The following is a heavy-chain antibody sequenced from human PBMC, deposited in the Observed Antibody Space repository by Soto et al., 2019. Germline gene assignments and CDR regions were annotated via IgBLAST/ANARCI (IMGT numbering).Heavy chain of an antibody. J-gene: IGHJ5*02. V-gene: IGHV2-5*02. CDR2: IYWDDDK. CDR3: AHSTLWFGELPYYNWFDP. CDR1: GFSLSTSGVG. D-gene: IGHD3-10*01. Sequence: QITLKESGPTLVKPTQTLTLTCTFSGFSLSTSGVGVGWIRQPPGKALEWLALIYWDDDKRYSPSLKSRLTITQDTSKNQVVLTMTNMDPVDTATYYCAHSTLWFGELPYYNWFDPWGQGTLVTVSS.